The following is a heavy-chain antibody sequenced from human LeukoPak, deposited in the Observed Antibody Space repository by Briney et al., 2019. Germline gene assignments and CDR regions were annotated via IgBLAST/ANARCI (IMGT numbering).Heavy chain of an antibody. J-gene: IGHJ4*02. CDR1: GGSISSYY. D-gene: IGHD1-26*01. Sequence: PSETLSLTCTVSGGSISSYYWSWIRQPPGKGLEWIGYVYYSGSTNYNPSLKSRVTISVDTSKNQFSLKLSSVTAADTAVYYCATVHWGGATYFDYWGQGTLVTVSS. V-gene: IGHV4-59*01. CDR3: ATVHWGGATYFDY. CDR2: VYYSGST.